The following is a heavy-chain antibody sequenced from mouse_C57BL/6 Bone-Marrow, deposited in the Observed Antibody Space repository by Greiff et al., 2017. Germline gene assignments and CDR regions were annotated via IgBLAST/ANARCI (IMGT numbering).Heavy chain of an antibody. D-gene: IGHD2-5*01. CDR2: ITHSGET. CDR1: GFPITSGYY. Sequence: KLVESGPGLVKPSQSLFLTCSITGFPITSGYYWIWIRQSPGKPLEWMGYITHSGETFYNPSLQSPISITRETSKNQFFLQLNSVTTEDTAMYYCAGGAYYSNYVWFAYWGQGTLVTVSA. CDR3: AGGAYYSNYVWFAY. V-gene: IGHV12-3*01. J-gene: IGHJ3*01.